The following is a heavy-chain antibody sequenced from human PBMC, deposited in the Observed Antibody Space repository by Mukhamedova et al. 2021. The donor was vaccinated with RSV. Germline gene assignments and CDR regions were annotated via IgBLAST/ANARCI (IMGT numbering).Heavy chain of an antibody. D-gene: IGHD2-2*02. J-gene: IGHJ6*03. V-gene: IGHV3-11*06. Sequence: GLEWVSYISSSSYTNYADSVKGRFTISRDNAKNSLYLQMNSLRAEDTAVYYCARAGYCSSTSCYRVDYYYMDVWGKGTTVTVSS. CDR2: ISSSSYT. CDR3: ARAGYCSSTSCYRVDYYYMDV.